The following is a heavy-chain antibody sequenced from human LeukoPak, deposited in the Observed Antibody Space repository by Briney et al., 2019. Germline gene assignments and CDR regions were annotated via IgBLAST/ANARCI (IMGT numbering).Heavy chain of an antibody. Sequence: GGSLRLSCAASGFTFNSYGMHWVRQAPGKGLEWVAVIWYDGSNKYYADSVKGRFTISRDNSKNTLYLQMNSLRAEDTAVYYCARGIHYYDSSGYSHFDYWGQGTLVTVSS. J-gene: IGHJ4*02. D-gene: IGHD3-22*01. CDR2: IWYDGSNK. CDR1: GFTFNSYG. V-gene: IGHV3-33*08. CDR3: ARGIHYYDSSGYSHFDY.